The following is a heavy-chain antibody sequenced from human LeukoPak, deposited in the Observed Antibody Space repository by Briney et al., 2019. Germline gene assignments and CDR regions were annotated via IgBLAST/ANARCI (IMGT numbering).Heavy chain of an antibody. CDR3: AREGYDSSTTFDY. Sequence: GGSLRLSCAASGFTFSSYSMNWFRQAPGKGLEWVSSISSSSSYIYYADSVKGRLTISRDNAKNSLYLQMNSLRAEDTAVYYCAREGYDSSTTFDYWGQGTLVTVSS. CDR1: GFTFSSYS. V-gene: IGHV3-21*01. CDR2: ISSSSSYI. D-gene: IGHD3-22*01. J-gene: IGHJ4*02.